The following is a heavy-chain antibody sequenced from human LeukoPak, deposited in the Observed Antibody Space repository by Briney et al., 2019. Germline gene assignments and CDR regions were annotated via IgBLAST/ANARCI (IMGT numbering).Heavy chain of an antibody. J-gene: IGHJ3*02. D-gene: IGHD2-21*02. CDR1: GGTFSSYA. V-gene: IGHV1-8*02. CDR3: ARVVTAHKGFDAFDI. Sequence: ASVKVSCKASGGTFSSYAINWVRQATGQGLEWMGWMNPNSGNTGYAQKFQGRVTMTRNTSISTAYMELSSLRSEDTAVYYCARVVTAHKGFDAFDIWGQGTMVTVSS. CDR2: MNPNSGNT.